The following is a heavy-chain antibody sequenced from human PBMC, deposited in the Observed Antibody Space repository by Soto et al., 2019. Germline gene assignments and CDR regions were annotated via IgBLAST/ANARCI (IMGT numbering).Heavy chain of an antibody. CDR2: IDSSGEK. Sequence: QVTLKESGPVLVKPTETLTLRCTVSGLSITDSEMGVSLLRQPPGQPLEWLAHIDSSGEKSYRTFLNSRLAISKDTSKSQLVLTMTNMDPADTATYYCARRHLAVAVSPWFDPWGQGIPVTVSS. CDR3: ARRHLAVAVSPWFDP. D-gene: IGHD6-19*01. CDR1: GLSITDSEMG. V-gene: IGHV2-26*01. J-gene: IGHJ5*02.